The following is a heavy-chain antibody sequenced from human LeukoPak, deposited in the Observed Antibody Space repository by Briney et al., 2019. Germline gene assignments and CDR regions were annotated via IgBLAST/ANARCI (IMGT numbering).Heavy chain of an antibody. D-gene: IGHD6-19*01. J-gene: IGHJ3*02. V-gene: IGHV4-59*08. CDR2: IYYSGST. CDR3: ARASGWWYAFDI. CDR1: GGSISSYY. Sequence: SETLSLTCTVSGGSISSYYWSWIRQPPGKGLEWIGYIYYSGSTNYNPSLKSRVTISVDTSKNQFSLKLSSVTAADTAVYYCARASGWWYAFDIWGQGTMVTVSS.